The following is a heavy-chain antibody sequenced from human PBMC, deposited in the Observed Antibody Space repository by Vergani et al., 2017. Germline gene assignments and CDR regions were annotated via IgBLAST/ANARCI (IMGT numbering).Heavy chain of an antibody. J-gene: IGHJ3*02. V-gene: IGHV4-39*01. CDR3: ARHMSSTERAIFGVVIKEAFDI. D-gene: IGHD3-3*01. CDR2: IYYSGST. Sequence: QLQLQESGPGLVKPSETLSLTCTVSGGSISSSSYYWGWIRQPPGKGLEWIGSIYYSGSTYYNPSLKGRVTISVDTSKNQFSLKLSSVTAADTAVYYCARHMSSTERAIFGVVIKEAFDIWGQGTMVTVSS. CDR1: GGSISSSSYY.